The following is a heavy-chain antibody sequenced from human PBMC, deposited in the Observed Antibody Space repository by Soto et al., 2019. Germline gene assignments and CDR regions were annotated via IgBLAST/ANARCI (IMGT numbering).Heavy chain of an antibody. V-gene: IGHV3-33*01. CDR2: IWYDGSNK. J-gene: IGHJ4*02. Sequence: QVQLVESGGGVVQPGRSLRLSCAASGFTFSSYGMHWVRQAPGKGLEWVAVIWYDGSNKYYADSVKGRFTISRDNSKNTLYLQMNSLRAEDTAVYYCARAPTCGRLDYWGQGTLVTVSS. CDR3: ARAPTCGRLDY. CDR1: GFTFSSYG. D-gene: IGHD2-21*01.